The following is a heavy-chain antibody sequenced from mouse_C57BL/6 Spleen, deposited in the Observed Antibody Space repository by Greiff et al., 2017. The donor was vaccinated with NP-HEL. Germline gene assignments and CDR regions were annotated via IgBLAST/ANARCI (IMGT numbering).Heavy chain of an antibody. CDR3: TREGYYGSSLAWFAY. J-gene: IGHJ3*01. Sequence: EVQLQQSGTVLARPGSSVKMSCKTSGYTFTSYWMHWVKQRPVQGLEWIGAIYPGNSDTSYNQKFKGKAKLTAVTSASTAYMELSSLTNEDSAVYYCTREGYYGSSLAWFAYWGQGTLVTVSA. CDR1: GYTFTSYW. D-gene: IGHD1-1*01. V-gene: IGHV1-5*01. CDR2: IYPGNSDT.